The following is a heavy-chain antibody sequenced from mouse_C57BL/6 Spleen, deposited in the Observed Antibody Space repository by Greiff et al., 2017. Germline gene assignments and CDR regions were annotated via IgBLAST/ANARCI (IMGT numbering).Heavy chain of an antibody. CDR2: INPNYGTT. D-gene: IGHD1-1*01. V-gene: IGHV1-39*01. CDR1: GYSFPDYN. J-gene: IGHJ4*01. CDR3: ARGSITTVVGEAMDY. Sequence: EVQLQQSGPELVKPGASVKLSCKASGYSFPDYNMNWVKQSNGKSLEWIGVINPNYGTTSYNQKFKGKATLTVDQASSTAYMQLKSLTSAYSAVYYCARGSITTVVGEAMDYWGQGTSVTVSS.